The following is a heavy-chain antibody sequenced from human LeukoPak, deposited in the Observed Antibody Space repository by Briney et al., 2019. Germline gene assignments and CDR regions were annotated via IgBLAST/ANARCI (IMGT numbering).Heavy chain of an antibody. CDR3: AKEGGTMIVVVRQYYFDY. CDR2: ISDSGGST. D-gene: IGHD3-22*01. Sequence: GGSLRLSCAASGFIFSSYAMSWVCQAPGKGLEWVSTISDSGGSTNYADSVKGRFTISRDNSKNTLFLQMNSLRAEDTAVYYCAKEGGTMIVVVRQYYFDYWGQGTLVTVSS. CDR1: GFIFSSYA. J-gene: IGHJ4*02. V-gene: IGHV3-23*01.